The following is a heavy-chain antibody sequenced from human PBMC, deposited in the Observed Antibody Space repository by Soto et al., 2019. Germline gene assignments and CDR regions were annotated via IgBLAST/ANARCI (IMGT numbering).Heavy chain of an antibody. CDR2: IYPGDSDT. Sequence: GESLKISCKGSVYSFPSYWIGWVRQMPGKGLERMGIIYPGDSDTRYSPSFQGQVTISADKSISTAYLQWSSLKASDTAMYYCARIEDSSSSAAFDIWGQGTMVTVSS. CDR1: VYSFPSYW. J-gene: IGHJ3*02. CDR3: ARIEDSSSSAAFDI. D-gene: IGHD6-6*01. V-gene: IGHV5-51*01.